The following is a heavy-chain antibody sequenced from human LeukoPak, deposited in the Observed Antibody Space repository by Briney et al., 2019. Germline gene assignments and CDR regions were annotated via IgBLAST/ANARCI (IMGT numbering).Heavy chain of an antibody. CDR3: ARAIASSGSRLFDY. Sequence: SETLSLTCTVSGGSISSYYWSWSRQPPGKGLEWIAYIYYSGSTYYNPSLKSRVTISHDTSKNQFSLKLSSVTAADTAVYYCARAIASSGSRLFDYWGQGTLVTVSS. D-gene: IGHD3-10*01. V-gene: IGHV4-30-4*08. CDR1: GGSISSYY. CDR2: IYYSGST. J-gene: IGHJ4*02.